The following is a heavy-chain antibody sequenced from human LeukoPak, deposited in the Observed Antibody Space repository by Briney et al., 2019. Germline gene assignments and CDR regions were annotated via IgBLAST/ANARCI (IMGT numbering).Heavy chain of an antibody. CDR3: GRNAAYCIDY. D-gene: IGHD1-26*01. CDR1: GGSFSGYY. Sequence: SETLSLTCAVYGGSFSGYYWSWIRQPPGKGLEWIGEINHSGSTNYNPSLKSRVTISVDTSKNQFSLKLSSVTAADTAMYYCGRNAAYCIDYWGQGTLVTVSS. J-gene: IGHJ4*02. CDR2: INHSGST. V-gene: IGHV4-34*01.